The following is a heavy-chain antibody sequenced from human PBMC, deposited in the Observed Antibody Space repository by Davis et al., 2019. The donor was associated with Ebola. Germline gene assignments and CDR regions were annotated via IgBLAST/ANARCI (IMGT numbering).Heavy chain of an antibody. CDR3: ARGDNNYLYGYYYYGMDV. J-gene: IGHJ6*02. CDR1: GYTFTSYD. CDR2: MNPNSGNT. D-gene: IGHD4-11*01. Sequence: AASVKVSCKASGYTFTSYDINWVRQATGQGFEWMGWMNPNSGNTGYAQKFQGRVTMTRDTSTSTAYMELSSLRSEDTAVYYCARGDNNYLYGYYYYGMDVWGQGTTVTVSS. V-gene: IGHV1-8*01.